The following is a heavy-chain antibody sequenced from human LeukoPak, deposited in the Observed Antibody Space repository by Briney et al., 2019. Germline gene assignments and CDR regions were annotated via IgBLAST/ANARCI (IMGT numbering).Heavy chain of an antibody. CDR1: GFIFSDYY. CDR2: ISSSGSTT. D-gene: IGHD2-8*01. CDR3: ARVGSCTNGVCYNPFDY. V-gene: IGHV3-11*04. Sequence: GGSLRLSCAVSGFIFSDYYMSWIRQAPGKGLEWVSYISSSGSTTYYADSVKGRFTISWDNAKNSLYLQMNSLRAEDTAVYYCARVGSCTNGVCYNPFDYWGQGTLVTVSS. J-gene: IGHJ4*02.